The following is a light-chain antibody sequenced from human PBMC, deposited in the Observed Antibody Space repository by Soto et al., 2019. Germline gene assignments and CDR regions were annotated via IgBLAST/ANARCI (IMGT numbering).Light chain of an antibody. CDR1: SSDVGGYNY. CDR3: SSYTSSSPLV. V-gene: IGLV2-14*01. Sequence: QSALTQAASVSGSPGQSITISCTGTSSDVGGYNYVPWYQQHPGKAPKLMIYDVSNRPSGVSNRFSGSKSGNTASLTISGLQAEDEADYYCSSYTSSSPLVFGTGTKVTVL. CDR2: DVS. J-gene: IGLJ1*01.